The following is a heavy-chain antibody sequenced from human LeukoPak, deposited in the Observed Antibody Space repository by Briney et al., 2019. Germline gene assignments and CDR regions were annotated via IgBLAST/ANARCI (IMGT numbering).Heavy chain of an antibody. V-gene: IGHV3-21*01. CDR2: ISSSSSYI. D-gene: IGHD3-10*01. Sequence: PGGSLRLSCAASGFTFSYYYMSGVRQAPGKGLEWVSSISSSSSYIYYADSVKGRFTISRDNAKNSLYLQMNSLRAEDTAIYYCASFEERSDYFDYWGQGTLVTVSS. CDR1: GFTFSYYY. CDR3: ASFEERSDYFDY. J-gene: IGHJ4*02.